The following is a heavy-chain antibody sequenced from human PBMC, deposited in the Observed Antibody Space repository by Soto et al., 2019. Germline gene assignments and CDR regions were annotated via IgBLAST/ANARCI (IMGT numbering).Heavy chain of an antibody. J-gene: IGHJ5*02. V-gene: IGHV5-10-1*01. D-gene: IGHD6-13*01. CDR1: GYSFTNYW. CDR2: IDPVDSYT. Sequence: GESLKISCKGSGYSFTNYWISWVRRMPGKGLEWMGNIDPVDSYTNYSPSFQGHVTFSVDTSISTAYLQWSSLKASDTAMYYCARIESIARNWFDPWGQGTLVTVSS. CDR3: ARIESIARNWFDP.